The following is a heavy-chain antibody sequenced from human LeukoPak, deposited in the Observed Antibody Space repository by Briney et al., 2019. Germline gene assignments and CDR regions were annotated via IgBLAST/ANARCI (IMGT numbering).Heavy chain of an antibody. CDR3: ARTALKPVNYYDSSGSPIDY. D-gene: IGHD3-22*01. J-gene: IGHJ4*02. CDR1: GFTFSSYA. V-gene: IGHV3-23*01. Sequence: PGGSLRLSCAASGFTFSSYAMSWVRQAPGKGLEWVSAISGSGGSTYYADSVKGRFTISRDNAKNSLYLQMNSLRAEDTAVYYCARTALKPVNYYDSSGSPIDYWGQGTLVTVSS. CDR2: ISGSGGST.